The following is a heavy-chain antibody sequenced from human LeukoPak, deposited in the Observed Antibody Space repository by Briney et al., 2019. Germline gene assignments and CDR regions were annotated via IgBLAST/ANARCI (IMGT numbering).Heavy chain of an antibody. CDR2: IYPGDSDT. D-gene: IGHD2-15*01. V-gene: IGHV5-51*01. J-gene: IGHJ3*02. CDR3: ARRSGGLVAFDI. CDR1: GYYFPTFW. Sequence: GESLKISCKASGYYFPTFWIGWVRQMPGKGLEWMGIIYPGDSDTRYSPSFQGQVTTSADKSISTAYLQWSSLKASDTAMYYCARRSGGLVAFDIWGQGTMVTVSS.